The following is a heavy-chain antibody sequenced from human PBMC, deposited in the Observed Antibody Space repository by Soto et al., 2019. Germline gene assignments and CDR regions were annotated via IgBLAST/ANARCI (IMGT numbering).Heavy chain of an antibody. V-gene: IGHV3-7*04. J-gene: IGHJ4*02. Sequence: EVQLVESGGGLVQPGGSLRLSCAASGFTFSNYWMSWVRQAPGKGLEWVANIKQDGTEKNYVDSVRGRFTISRDNAKNSLDLQMNSLAAEDTAVYYCARVAMWGLGTVVTVSS. CDR1: GFTFSNYW. CDR3: ARVAM. CDR2: IKQDGTEK. D-gene: IGHD2-2*01.